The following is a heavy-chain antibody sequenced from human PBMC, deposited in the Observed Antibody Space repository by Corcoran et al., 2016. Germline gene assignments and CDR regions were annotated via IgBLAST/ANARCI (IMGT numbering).Heavy chain of an antibody. D-gene: IGHD6-19*01. V-gene: IGHV2-70*04. J-gene: IGHJ6*02. CDR1: GFSLSTSAIR. Sequence: QVTLKESGPALVKPTQTLTLTCSFSGFSLSTSAIRVTWIRQPPGKALEWLARIDWDDEKFYSRSLKTRLTISKDTSKNQVVLTMTNLDPVDTATYYCARSPGIAVAGLYYNGMDVWGQGTTVTVSS. CDR3: ARSPGIAVAGLYYNGMDV. CDR2: IDWDDEK.